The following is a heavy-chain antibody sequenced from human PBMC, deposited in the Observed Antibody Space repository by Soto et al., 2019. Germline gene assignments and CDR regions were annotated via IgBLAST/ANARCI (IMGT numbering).Heavy chain of an antibody. CDR1: GFTFSNAW. CDR3: TRCGGDCYFNY. CDR2: IKSKVVGGTI. Sequence: GSLRLSCAASGFTFSNAWMNWVRQAPGKGLEWVARIKSKVVGGTIDYAAPVKGRFTITRDDSENTLYLQMNSLTTEDTAVYFCTRCGGDCYFNYWGQGTLVTVSS. V-gene: IGHV3-15*01. J-gene: IGHJ4*02. D-gene: IGHD2-21*02.